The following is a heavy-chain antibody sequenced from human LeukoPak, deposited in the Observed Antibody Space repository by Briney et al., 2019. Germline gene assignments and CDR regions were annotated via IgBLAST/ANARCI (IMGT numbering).Heavy chain of an antibody. V-gene: IGHV3-43*01. J-gene: IGHJ4*02. CDR2: ISWDGGST. CDR3: AKDFGDYPWYFDY. Sequence: GGSLRLSCAASGFTFDDYTMHWVRQAPGKGLEWVSLISWDGGSTYYADSVKGRFTISRDNSKNSLYLQMNSLRAEDTALYYCAKDFGDYPWYFDYWGQGTLVTVSS. D-gene: IGHD4-17*01. CDR1: GFTFDDYT.